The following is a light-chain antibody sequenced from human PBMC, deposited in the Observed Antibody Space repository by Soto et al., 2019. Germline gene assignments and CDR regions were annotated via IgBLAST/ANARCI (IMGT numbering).Light chain of an antibody. CDR1: QSVSSY. Sequence: EIVLTQSPATLSLSPGERATLSCRASQSVSSYLAWYQQKPGQAPRLLIYDASNSATGIPARFSGSGSGTDFTHTISSLELEDFAVYYCQQRSNWPGPLTFGGGNKVEIK. J-gene: IGKJ4*01. CDR2: DAS. V-gene: IGKV3-11*01. CDR3: QQRSNWPGPLT.